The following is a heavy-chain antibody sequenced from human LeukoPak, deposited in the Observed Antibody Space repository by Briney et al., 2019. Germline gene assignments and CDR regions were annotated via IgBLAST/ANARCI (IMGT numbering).Heavy chain of an antibody. Sequence: TGGSLRLSCVASGFSFSDSVIHWVRQAPGKGLEWVAVISHDVKTTYYADSVKGRFTISRDNSKNTLYLQMNSLRAEDTAVYYCAKVPRSSGWYFDYWGQGTLVTVSS. J-gene: IGHJ4*02. CDR3: AKVPRSSGWYFDY. CDR2: ISHDVKTT. V-gene: IGHV3-30*04. CDR1: GFSFSDSV. D-gene: IGHD6-19*01.